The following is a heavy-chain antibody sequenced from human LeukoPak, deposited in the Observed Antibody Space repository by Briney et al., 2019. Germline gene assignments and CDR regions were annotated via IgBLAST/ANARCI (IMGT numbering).Heavy chain of an antibody. V-gene: IGHV3-64*01. D-gene: IGHD3-9*01. CDR2: ISSNGGST. Sequence: GGSLRLSCAASGFTFSNYGTHWVRQAPGKGLEYVSAISSNGGSTYYANSVKGRFTISRDNSKNTLYLQMGSLRAEDMAVYYCASAYPHYDILTGYGAPSHYYGMDVWGQGTTVTVSS. CDR3: ASAYPHYDILTGYGAPSHYYGMDV. CDR1: GFTFSNYG. J-gene: IGHJ6*02.